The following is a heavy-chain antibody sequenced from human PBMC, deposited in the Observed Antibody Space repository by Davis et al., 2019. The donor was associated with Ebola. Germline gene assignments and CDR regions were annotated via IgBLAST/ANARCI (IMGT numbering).Heavy chain of an antibody. Sequence: SETLSLTCTVSGGSISSHYWTWIRQPPGKGLEWIGHIHYSGSTHYNPSLKSRVTTSVDTSKNQFSLNLSSVTAADTAVYYCARGDVRYFDWLLSRSAFDIWGQGTMVTVSS. D-gene: IGHD3-9*01. CDR2: IHYSGST. CDR1: GGSISSHY. J-gene: IGHJ3*02. V-gene: IGHV4-59*11. CDR3: ARGDVRYFDWLLSRSAFDI.